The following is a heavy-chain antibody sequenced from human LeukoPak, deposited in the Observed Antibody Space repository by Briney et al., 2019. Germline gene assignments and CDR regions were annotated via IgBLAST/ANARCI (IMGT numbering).Heavy chain of an antibody. Sequence: ASVKVSCKASGGTFIKYAISWVRQAPGQGLEWMGGIIPLFGTTNYAQKFQGRVTITADKSTSTAYMELSSLRSEDTAVYYCAPEPEQSGSHSGYWGQGTLVTVSS. CDR3: APEPEQSGSHSGY. V-gene: IGHV1-69*06. D-gene: IGHD1-26*01. J-gene: IGHJ4*02. CDR1: GGTFIKYA. CDR2: IIPLFGTT.